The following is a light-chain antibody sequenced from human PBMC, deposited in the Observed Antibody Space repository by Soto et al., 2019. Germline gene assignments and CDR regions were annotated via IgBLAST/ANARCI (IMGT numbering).Light chain of an antibody. Sequence: QSVLTQPPSASGTPGQRVTISCSGSSSNIGSNTVNWHQQLPGTAPKLLIYSNNQRSSGVPDRFSGSKSGTSASLAISGLQSEDEADYYCAAWDDSLNGYVFGTGTKLTVL. J-gene: IGLJ1*01. CDR3: AAWDDSLNGYV. CDR1: SSNIGSNT. V-gene: IGLV1-44*01. CDR2: SNN.